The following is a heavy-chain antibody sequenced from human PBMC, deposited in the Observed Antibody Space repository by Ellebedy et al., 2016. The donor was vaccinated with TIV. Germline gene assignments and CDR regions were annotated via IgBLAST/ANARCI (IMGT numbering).Heavy chain of an antibody. Sequence: SETLSLTCIVSGGSISRYYWSWIRQRPGRGLEWIGNIYYTGTTNYNPSLQSRVTISLDTSKNQFSLRLTSVTAADTAVYYCARIGGVSFGELPIDYWGQGTLVTVSS. V-gene: IGHV4-59*01. D-gene: IGHD3-10*01. CDR1: GGSISRYY. CDR3: ARIGGVSFGELPIDY. J-gene: IGHJ4*02. CDR2: IYYTGTT.